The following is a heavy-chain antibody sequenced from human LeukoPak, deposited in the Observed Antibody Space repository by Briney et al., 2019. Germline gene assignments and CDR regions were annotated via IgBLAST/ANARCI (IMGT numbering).Heavy chain of an antibody. Sequence: SETLSLTCAVYGGSFSGYYWSWIRQPPGKGLEWIGEINHSGSTNYNPSLKSRVTISVDTSKNRFSLKLSSVTAADTAVYYCAGQDTAMAEGAFDIWGQGTMVTVSS. CDR1: GGSFSGYY. CDR2: INHSGST. V-gene: IGHV4-34*01. J-gene: IGHJ3*02. CDR3: AGQDTAMAEGAFDI. D-gene: IGHD5-18*01.